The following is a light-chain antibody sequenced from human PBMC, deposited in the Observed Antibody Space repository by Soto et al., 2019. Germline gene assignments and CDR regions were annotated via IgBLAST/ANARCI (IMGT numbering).Light chain of an antibody. Sequence: EIVLTQSPATLSLSPGERATLSCRASQSVGSYLAWYQQKPGQAPRLLIYAASNRATGIPARFSGSGSGTDFTLTVSSLEPEDFAVYYCQRRSDWLTFGGGTKVEIK. J-gene: IGKJ4*01. CDR2: AAS. V-gene: IGKV3-11*01. CDR3: QRRSDWLT. CDR1: QSVGSY.